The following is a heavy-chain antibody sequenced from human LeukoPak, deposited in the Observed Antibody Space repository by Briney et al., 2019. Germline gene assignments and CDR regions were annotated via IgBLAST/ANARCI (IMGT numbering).Heavy chain of an antibody. V-gene: IGHV3-23*01. CDR2: ISAGGAYT. Sequence: GGSLRLSCAASGFTVSSNYMSWVRQAPGKGLEWVSTISAGGAYTYYADSVRGRFTISRDSSKNTLYLQMNSLRAEDTAEYFCAKDTQAFFDSTAFYFDYWGQGTLLTVSS. CDR3: AKDTQAFFDSTAFYFDY. J-gene: IGHJ4*02. CDR1: GFTVSSNY. D-gene: IGHD2/OR15-2a*01.